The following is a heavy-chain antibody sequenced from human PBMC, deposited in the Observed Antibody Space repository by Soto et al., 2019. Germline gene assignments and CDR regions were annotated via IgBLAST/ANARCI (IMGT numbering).Heavy chain of an antibody. CDR3: ASGGRLGRRPGIDY. CDR1: GGSFSSYT. V-gene: IGHV1-69*02. D-gene: IGHD1-1*01. Sequence: QVQLVQSGAEVKYPGSSVKVSCKASGGSFSSYTLSWVRQAPGQGLEWMGRIIPTLGVPNYAHKFQDRVTMTADISKSAAYMELSCLTSDDTAAYYCASGGRLGRRPGIDYGGQGTLVTVSS. J-gene: IGHJ4*02. CDR2: IIPTLGVP.